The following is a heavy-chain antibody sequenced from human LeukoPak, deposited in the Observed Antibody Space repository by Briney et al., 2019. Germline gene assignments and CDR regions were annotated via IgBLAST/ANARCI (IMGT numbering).Heavy chain of an antibody. V-gene: IGHV1-2*02. D-gene: IGHD3-22*01. J-gene: IGHJ4*02. CDR1: GYTFTSYA. Sequence: ASVKVSCKASGYTFTSYAMNWVRQAPGQGLEWMGWINPNSGGTNYAQKFQGRVTMTRDTSISTAYMELSRLRSDDTAVYYCARGYPDYYDSSGYYYGMSGDYWGQGTLVTVSS. CDR2: INPNSGGT. CDR3: ARGYPDYYDSSGYYYGMSGDY.